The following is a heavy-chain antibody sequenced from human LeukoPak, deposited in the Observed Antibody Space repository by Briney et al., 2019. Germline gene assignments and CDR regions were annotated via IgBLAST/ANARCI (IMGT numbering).Heavy chain of an antibody. CDR3: AGAVAGTDDAFDI. J-gene: IGHJ3*02. D-gene: IGHD6-19*01. CDR1: GGSISSYY. CDR2: IYYSGNT. Sequence: SSETLSLTCTVSGGSISSYYWSWIRQPPGKGLEWIGYIYYSGNTHYNPSLKSRVTISVDTSKNQFSLKLSSVTAADTAVYYCAGAVAGTDDAFDIWGQGTMVTVSS. V-gene: IGHV4-59*08.